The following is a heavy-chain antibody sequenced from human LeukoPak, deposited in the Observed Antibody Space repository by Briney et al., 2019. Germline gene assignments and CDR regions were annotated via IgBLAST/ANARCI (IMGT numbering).Heavy chain of an antibody. D-gene: IGHD6-13*01. Sequence: GESLKISCKGPGYSFTSYWIGWVRQMPGKGLEWMGIIYPGDSDTRYSPSFQGQVTISADKSISTAYLQWSSLKASDTAMYYCARLGIATAGTFLSAIDYWGQGTLVTVSS. V-gene: IGHV5-51*01. CDR1: GYSFTSYW. CDR3: ARLGIATAGTFLSAIDY. CDR2: IYPGDSDT. J-gene: IGHJ4*02.